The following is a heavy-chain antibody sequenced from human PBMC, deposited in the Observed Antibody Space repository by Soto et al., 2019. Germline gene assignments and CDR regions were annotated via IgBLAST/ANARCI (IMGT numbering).Heavy chain of an antibody. CDR2: VYYSGST. V-gene: IGHV4-39*01. CDR3: ARTQSGSSRDY. Sequence: SETLSLTCTVSGGSISSSSYYWGWIRQPPGKGLEWIGSVYYSGSTYYNPSLKSRVTISVDTSKNQFSLRLSSVTAADTAVYYCARTQSGSSRDYWGQGTLVTVSS. CDR1: GGSISSSSYY. J-gene: IGHJ4*02. D-gene: IGHD1-26*01.